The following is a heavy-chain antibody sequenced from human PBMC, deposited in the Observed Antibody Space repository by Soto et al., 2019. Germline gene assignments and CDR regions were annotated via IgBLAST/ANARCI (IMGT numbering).Heavy chain of an antibody. CDR2: IFYSGST. CDR3: AFRLGDPGRLYFDD. CDR1: GGSISSGGYY. D-gene: IGHD3-16*01. J-gene: IGHJ4*02. Sequence: QVQLQESGPGLVKPSQTLSLTCTVSGGSISSGGYYWSWIRQHPGKGLEWIGYIFYSGSTYYNPSLNRRVTISVDTSKNQFSLKLSSVTAADTVVYYCAFRLGDPGRLYFDDWGQGTLVTVSS. V-gene: IGHV4-31*03.